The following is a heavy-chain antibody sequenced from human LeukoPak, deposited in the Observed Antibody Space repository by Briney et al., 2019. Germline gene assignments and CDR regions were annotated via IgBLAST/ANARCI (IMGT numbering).Heavy chain of an antibody. CDR2: ISGSGGST. Sequence: GGSLRLSCAASGFTFSSYAMSWVRQAPGKGLEWVAGISGSGGSTHYADSVKDRFAISRDNSKNTLYLQMDSLRAEDTAVYYCAKETVVVVAATPDTFDIWGQGTMVTVSS. J-gene: IGHJ3*02. CDR1: GFTFSSYA. D-gene: IGHD2-15*01. CDR3: AKETVVVVAATPDTFDI. V-gene: IGHV3-23*01.